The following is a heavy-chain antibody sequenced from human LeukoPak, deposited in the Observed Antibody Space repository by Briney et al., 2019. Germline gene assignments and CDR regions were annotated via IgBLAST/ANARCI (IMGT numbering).Heavy chain of an antibody. CDR3: ARTGYTYYYYAMDV. J-gene: IGHJ6*02. CDR1: GFSFSDNY. CDR2: IYSDGRTT. V-gene: IGHV3-66*01. Sequence: GGSLRLSCVASGFSFSDNYMNWVRQAPGKGLEWVSLIYSDGRTTFSADSVKGRFTISRDNSKNTLHLQMNSLRAEDTAVYYCARTGYTYYYYAMDVWGQGTTVTVSS. D-gene: IGHD5-18*01.